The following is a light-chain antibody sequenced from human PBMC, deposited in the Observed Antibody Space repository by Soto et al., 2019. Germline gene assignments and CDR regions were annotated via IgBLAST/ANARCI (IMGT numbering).Light chain of an antibody. J-gene: IGKJ5*01. CDR3: QQYDISPIT. V-gene: IGKV3-20*01. Sequence: ESVLTQSPGTLSLSPGEGATLSCRASQSLSRSYLAWYQQKPGQAPRVLIYGASSRATGIPDRFSGSGSATDFTLTISRLEPEDFAVYYCQQYDISPITFGQGTRLEIK. CDR2: GAS. CDR1: QSLSRSY.